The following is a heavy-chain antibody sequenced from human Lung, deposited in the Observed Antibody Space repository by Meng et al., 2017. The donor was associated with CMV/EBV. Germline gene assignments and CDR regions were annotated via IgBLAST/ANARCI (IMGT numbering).Heavy chain of an antibody. CDR1: GYTFTSYY. CDR3: ARDRYQYYYLHS. Sequence: ASVXVSCKASGYTFTSYYMHWVRQAPGQGLEWMGIINSSGGSTTYAQKFQGRVTMTRDTSTSTVYMELSSLRSEDTAVYYCARDRYQYYYLHSWGQGTLVTVSS. D-gene: IGHD3-10*02. V-gene: IGHV1-46*01. CDR2: INSSGGST. J-gene: IGHJ4*02.